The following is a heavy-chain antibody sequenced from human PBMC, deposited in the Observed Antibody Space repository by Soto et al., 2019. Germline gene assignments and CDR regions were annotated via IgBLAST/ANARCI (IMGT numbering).Heavy chain of an antibody. V-gene: IGHV4-30-4*01. CDR3: ARVVRYCSSTSCRSRGWTVDY. D-gene: IGHD2-2*01. Sequence: QVQLQESGPGLVKPSQTLSLTCTVSGGSISSGDYYWSWIRQPPGQGLEWNGYIYYSGSTYYNPSLKSRVTIAVNPSKNQFSLKLSSVTAADTAVYYCARVVRYCSSTSCRSRGWTVDYWGQGTLVTVSS. J-gene: IGHJ4*02. CDR1: GGSISSGDYY. CDR2: IYYSGST.